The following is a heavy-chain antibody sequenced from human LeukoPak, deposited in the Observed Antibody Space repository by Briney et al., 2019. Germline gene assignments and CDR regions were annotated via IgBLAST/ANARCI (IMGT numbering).Heavy chain of an antibody. Sequence: SETLSITCAVYRGSFSGYYWSWIRQPPGKGLEWIGEINHSGSTNYNPSLKSRVTISVDTSKNQFSLKLNSVTAADTAVCYCARGLSRTPPGGYWGQGTLVAVSS. V-gene: IGHV4-34*01. CDR1: RGSFSGYY. J-gene: IGHJ4*02. D-gene: IGHD2-2*01. CDR3: ARGLSRTPPGGY. CDR2: INHSGST.